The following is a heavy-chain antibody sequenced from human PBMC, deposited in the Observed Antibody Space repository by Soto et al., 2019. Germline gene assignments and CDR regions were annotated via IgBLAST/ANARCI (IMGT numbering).Heavy chain of an antibody. J-gene: IGHJ5*02. CDR1: GGSISSYY. CDR3: ARGPYCGGDCYSDGPNWFDP. Sequence: SETLALTCTVSGGSISSYYWSWIRQPPGKGLEWIGYIYYSGSTNYNPSLKSRVTISVDTSKNQFSLKLSSVTAADTAVYYCARGPYCGGDCYSDGPNWFDPWGQGTLVTVS. V-gene: IGHV4-59*01. CDR2: IYYSGST. D-gene: IGHD2-21*02.